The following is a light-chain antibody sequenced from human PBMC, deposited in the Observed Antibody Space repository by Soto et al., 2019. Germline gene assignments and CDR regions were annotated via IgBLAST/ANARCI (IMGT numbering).Light chain of an antibody. Sequence: DIQMTQSPSTLSASVGDRVTITCRASQSISSWLAWYQQKPGKAPKLLIYDASSLESGVPSRVSGSGSGTDFSLTISRLEPEDFAVYYCEQYGSSPRTFGQGTKVDIK. J-gene: IGKJ1*01. V-gene: IGKV1-5*01. CDR1: QSISSW. CDR2: DAS. CDR3: EQYGSSPRT.